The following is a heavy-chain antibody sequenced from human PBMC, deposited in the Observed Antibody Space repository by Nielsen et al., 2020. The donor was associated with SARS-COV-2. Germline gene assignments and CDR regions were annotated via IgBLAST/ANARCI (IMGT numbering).Heavy chain of an antibody. D-gene: IGHD6-19*01. CDR2: IKQDGSEK. V-gene: IGHV3-7*01. J-gene: IGHJ6*02. CDR3: ARSSDWYDYYYGMDV. Sequence: GESLKISCAASGFTFSSYWMSWVRQAPGKGLEWVANIKQDGSEKYYVDSVKGRFTISRDNAKNSLYLQMNSLRAEDTAVYYCARSSDWYDYYYGMDVWGQGTTVTVSS. CDR1: GFTFSSYW.